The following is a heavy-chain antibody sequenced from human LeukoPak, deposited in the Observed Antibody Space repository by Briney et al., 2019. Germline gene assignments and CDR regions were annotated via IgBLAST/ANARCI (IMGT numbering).Heavy chain of an antibody. D-gene: IGHD4-11*01. CDR2: MNPNSGNT. J-gene: IGHJ4*02. Sequence: ASVKVSCKASGYTFTSYDINWVRQATGQGLEWMGWMNPNSGNTGYAQKFQGRVTMTRNTSISTAYMELSSLRSEDTAVYYCARSGATVGGSYFDYWGQGTLVTVSS. V-gene: IGHV1-8*01. CDR1: GYTFTSYD. CDR3: ARSGATVGGSYFDY.